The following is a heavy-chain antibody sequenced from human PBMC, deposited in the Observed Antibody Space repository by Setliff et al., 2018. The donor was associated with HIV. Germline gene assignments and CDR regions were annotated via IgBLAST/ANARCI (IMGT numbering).Heavy chain of an antibody. CDR3: TKNLYTSRWSPLDY. D-gene: IGHD2-8*01. CDR1: GFTFSNYW. CDR2: IAVDGSRT. Sequence: GGSLRLSCAASGFTFSNYWMHWVRQAPGKGPVWVSRIAVDGSRTDYADSVKGRFAISRDNSKNTLYLQVNSLRTEDTAVYYCTKNLYTSRWSPLDYWGQGTLVTVSS. J-gene: IGHJ4*02. V-gene: IGHV3-74*01.